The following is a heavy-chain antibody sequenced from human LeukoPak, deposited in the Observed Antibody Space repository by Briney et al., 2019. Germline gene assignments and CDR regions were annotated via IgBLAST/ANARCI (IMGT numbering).Heavy chain of an antibody. Sequence: SETLSLTCTVSGGSISSYYWSWIRQPPGKGPEWIGYIYYTGITNYNPFLKSRVTISVDTSKNQFSLKLTSVTAADTAVYYCATLTTVVTPLYFDYWGQGTVVTVSS. D-gene: IGHD4-23*01. CDR3: ATLTTVVTPLYFDY. CDR2: IYYTGIT. J-gene: IGHJ4*02. CDR1: GGSISSYY. V-gene: IGHV4-59*08.